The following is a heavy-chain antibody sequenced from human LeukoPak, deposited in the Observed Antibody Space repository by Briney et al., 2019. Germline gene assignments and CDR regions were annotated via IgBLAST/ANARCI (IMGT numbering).Heavy chain of an antibody. CDR3: AKDFLSHCSGGSCYSVDY. V-gene: IGHV3-30*02. CDR1: GFTFSSYG. Sequence: GGSLRLSCAASGFTFSSYGMHWVRQAPGKGLGWVAFIRYDGSNKYYADSVKGRFTISRDNSKNTLYLQMNSLRAEDTAVYYCAKDFLSHCSGGSCYSVDYWGQGTLVTVSS. D-gene: IGHD2-15*01. CDR2: IRYDGSNK. J-gene: IGHJ4*02.